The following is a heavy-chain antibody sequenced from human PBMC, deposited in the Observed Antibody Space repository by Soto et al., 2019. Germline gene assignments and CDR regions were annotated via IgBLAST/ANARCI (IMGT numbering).Heavy chain of an antibody. CDR2: IYPGDSDS. CDR1: GYTFTSYW. Sequence: GESLKISCKASGYTFTSYWIGWVRQMPGKGLEWMGIIYPGDSDSRYSLSFQGRATISVDRSISTAYLQWSSLKASDTALYYCARGHCSSTTCYKAGFDPWGQGTLVTVPQ. D-gene: IGHD2-2*02. J-gene: IGHJ5*02. CDR3: ARGHCSSTTCYKAGFDP. V-gene: IGHV5-51*01.